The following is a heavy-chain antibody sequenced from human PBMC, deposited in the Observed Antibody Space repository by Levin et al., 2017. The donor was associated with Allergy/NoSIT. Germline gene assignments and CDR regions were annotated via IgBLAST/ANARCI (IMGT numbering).Heavy chain of an antibody. CDR1: GGSFSGYY. Sequence: SETLSLTCAVYGGSFSGYYWSWIRQPPGKGLEWIGEINHSGSTNYNPSLKSRVTISVDTSKNQFSLKLSSVTAADTAVYYCARGPWLREAARNYWGQGTLVTVSS. CDR3: ARGPWLREAARNY. V-gene: IGHV4-34*01. CDR2: INHSGST. D-gene: IGHD3-9*01. J-gene: IGHJ4*02.